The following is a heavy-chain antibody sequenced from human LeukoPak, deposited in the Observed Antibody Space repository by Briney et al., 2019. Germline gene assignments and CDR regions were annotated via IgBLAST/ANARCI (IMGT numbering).Heavy chain of an antibody. D-gene: IGHD3-3*01. CDR3: AREYFLANYFFYYMDV. V-gene: IGHV4-59*01. CDR2: IDHSGST. CDR1: GGSFSRYF. J-gene: IGHJ6*03. Sequence: SETLSLTCTVSGGSFSRYFWTWIRQTPGKGLEWIGYIDHSGSTNYSPSLQSRVTISIDTSKNQFSLKLNSVTAADTAVYYCAREYFLANYFFYYMDVWGTGTTVTVSS.